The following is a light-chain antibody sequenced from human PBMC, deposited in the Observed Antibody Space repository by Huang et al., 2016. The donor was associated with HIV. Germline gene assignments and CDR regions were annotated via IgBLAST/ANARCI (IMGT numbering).Light chain of an antibody. J-gene: IGKJ1*01. CDR3: QQYYSNPPT. CDR2: TSS. CDR1: QGISSS. V-gene: IGKV1-NL1*01. Sequence: DIQMTQSPSSLSASVGDRVTITCRASQGISSSLAWYQQKPGKAPTLLLYTSSILQSGVPSRFSGSGSGADYTLTISSLQPEDFATYYCQQYYSNPPTFGQGTKVEIK.